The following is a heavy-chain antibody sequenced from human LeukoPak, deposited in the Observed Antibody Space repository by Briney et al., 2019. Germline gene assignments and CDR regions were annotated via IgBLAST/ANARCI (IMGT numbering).Heavy chain of an antibody. J-gene: IGHJ4*02. V-gene: IGHV1-69*05. CDR2: IIPIFGTA. CDR3: ARDPHDIVVVPAAMGGVGYFDY. CDR1: GGTFSSYA. Sequence: ASVKVSCKASGGTFSSYAISWVRQAPGQGLEWMGGIIPIFGTANYAQKFQGRVTMTTDTSTSTAYMELRSLRSDDTAVYYCARDPHDIVVVPAAMGGVGYFDYWGQGTLVTVSS. D-gene: IGHD2-2*01.